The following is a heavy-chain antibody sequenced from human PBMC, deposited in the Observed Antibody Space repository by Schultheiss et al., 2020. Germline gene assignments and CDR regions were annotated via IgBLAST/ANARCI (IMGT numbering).Heavy chain of an antibody. CDR1: GFTFSSYE. CDR3: AGEYYDYVWGSYRPTY. V-gene: IGHV3-48*03. Sequence: GESLKISCAASGFTFSSYEMNWVRQAPGKGLEWVSYISSSGSTIYYADSVKGRFTISRDNAKNSLYLQMNSLRAEDTAVYYCAGEYYDYVWGSYRPTYWGQGTLVTVS. CDR2: ISSSGSTI. J-gene: IGHJ4*02. D-gene: IGHD3-16*02.